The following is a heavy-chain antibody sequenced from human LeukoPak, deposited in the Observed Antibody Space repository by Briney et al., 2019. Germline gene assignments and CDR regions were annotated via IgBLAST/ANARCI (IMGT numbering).Heavy chain of an antibody. D-gene: IGHD6-19*01. J-gene: IGHJ4*02. CDR1: GYIFSDYY. V-gene: IGHV1-2*02. Sequence: GASVKVSWKTSGYIFSDYYLHWVRQAAGQGLEWMGWINPHSGVTKYAQKFQGRVTVTRDTSISSASMEVSSLRSADTAVYYCARGQQWLEAFEHWGQGTLVTVSS. CDR3: ARGQQWLEAFEH. CDR2: INPHSGVT.